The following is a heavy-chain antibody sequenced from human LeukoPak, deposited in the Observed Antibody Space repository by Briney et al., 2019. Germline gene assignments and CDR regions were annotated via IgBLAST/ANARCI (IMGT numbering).Heavy chain of an antibody. D-gene: IGHD6-13*01. CDR1: GFTFSSYG. CDR3: ARAGPSSSWHQFDY. J-gene: IGHJ4*02. V-gene: IGHV3-30*02. CDR2: IRYDGTNK. Sequence: PGGSLRLSCAASGFTFSSYGMHWVRQAPGKGLEWVAFIRYDGTNKYYADSVKGRFTISRDNSKNTLYLQMNSLRAEETAVYYCARAGPSSSWHQFDYWGQGTLVTVSS.